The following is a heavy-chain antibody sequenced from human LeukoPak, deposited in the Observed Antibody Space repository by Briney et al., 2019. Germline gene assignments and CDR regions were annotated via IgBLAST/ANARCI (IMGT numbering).Heavy chain of an antibody. J-gene: IGHJ4*02. V-gene: IGHV3-7*01. CDR1: GFTFSSYW. CDR2: IKQDGSMK. CDR3: ARDEKSGYYVY. D-gene: IGHD2/OR15-2a*01. Sequence: GGSLRLSCAASGFTFSSYWMSWVRQAPGRGLEWVANIKQDGSMKQYVDSVRGRFTISRDNAKSSLYLQMSSLKAEDSAVYYCARDEKSGYYVYWGQGTLVTVSP.